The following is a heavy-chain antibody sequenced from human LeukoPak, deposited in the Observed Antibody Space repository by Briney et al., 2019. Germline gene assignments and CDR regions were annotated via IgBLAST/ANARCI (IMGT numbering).Heavy chain of an antibody. CDR3: SIRYYDSSGYYFDY. V-gene: IGHV4-59*01. D-gene: IGHD3-22*01. Sequence: PSETLSLTCTVSGGSISSYYWSWIRQPPGKGLEWIGYIYYSGSTNYNPSIKSRVTISVDTSKNQFSLRLSSVTAADTAVYYCSIRYYDSSGYYFDYWGQGTLVTVSS. CDR2: IYYSGST. J-gene: IGHJ4*02. CDR1: GGSISSYY.